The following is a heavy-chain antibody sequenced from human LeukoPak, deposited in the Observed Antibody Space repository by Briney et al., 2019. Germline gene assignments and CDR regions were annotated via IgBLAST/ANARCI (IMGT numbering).Heavy chain of an antibody. CDR3: AKGGFVVVPAARGGFDY. CDR2: ISGSGGST. V-gene: IGHV3-23*01. J-gene: IGHJ4*02. Sequence: GGSLRLSCAASGFTFSSYAMSWVRRAPGKGLEWVSAISGSGGSTYYAASVKGRFTISRDNSKNTLYLQMNSLRAEDTAVYYCAKGGFVVVPAARGGFDYWGQGTLVTVSS. D-gene: IGHD2-2*01. CDR1: GFTFSSYA.